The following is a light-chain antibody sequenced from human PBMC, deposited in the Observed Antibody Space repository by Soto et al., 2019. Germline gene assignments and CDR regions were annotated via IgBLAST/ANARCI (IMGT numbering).Light chain of an antibody. J-gene: IGKJ1*01. CDR1: QTISSW. CDR3: QHYNSYSEA. Sequence: EIQMTQAPSTLSGSLGERVTITCLASQTISSWLAWYQQKPGKAPKLLIYKASTLKSGVPSRFSGSGSGTEFTLTISSLQPDDFATYYCQHYNSYSEAFGQGTKVDIK. V-gene: IGKV1-5*03. CDR2: KAS.